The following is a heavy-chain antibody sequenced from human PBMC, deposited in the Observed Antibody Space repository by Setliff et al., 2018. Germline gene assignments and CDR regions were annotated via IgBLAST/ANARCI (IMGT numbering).Heavy chain of an antibody. CDR2: IYYSGST. V-gene: IGHV4-30-4*08. CDR1: GGSISSGDYY. Sequence: SETLSLTCTVSGGSISSGDYYWSWIRQPPGKGLEWIGYIYYSGSTYYNPSLKSRVTISVDTSKNQFSLKLSSVTAADTAVYYGARVIANCSGGSCCPYYFDYWGQGTLVTVSS. D-gene: IGHD2-15*01. CDR3: ARVIANCSGGSCCPYYFDY. J-gene: IGHJ4*02.